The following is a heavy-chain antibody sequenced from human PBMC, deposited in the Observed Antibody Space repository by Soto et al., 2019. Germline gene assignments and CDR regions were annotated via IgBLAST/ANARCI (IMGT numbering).Heavy chain of an antibody. CDR3: AKEMGTPDSGKAFFGD. CDR2: ISHDGTNK. D-gene: IGHD3-10*01. Sequence: QVHLVESGGGVVQPGRSLRLSCAASGFSFSNYGMHWVRQAPGKGLEWVAIISHDGTNKHYADSLRDRFTISRDDSKNTLYLQMDSLRVEDTALYYCAKEMGTPDSGKAFFGDWGQGTLVTVSS. J-gene: IGHJ4*02. V-gene: IGHV3-30*18. CDR1: GFSFSNYG.